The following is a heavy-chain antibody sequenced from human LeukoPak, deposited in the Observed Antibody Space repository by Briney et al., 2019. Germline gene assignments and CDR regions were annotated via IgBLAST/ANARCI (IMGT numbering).Heavy chain of an antibody. V-gene: IGHV4-59*01. Sequence: SETLSLTCTVSGGSISSNYRSWIRQPPGKGLEWIGYIYYSGSANYNPSLESRVTISVDTSKNQFSLKLSSVTAADTAVYYCARVPGYCSSTSCYPYYMDVWGKGTTVTVSS. CDR2: IYYSGSA. D-gene: IGHD2-2*01. J-gene: IGHJ6*03. CDR3: ARVPGYCSSTSCYPYYMDV. CDR1: GGSISSNY.